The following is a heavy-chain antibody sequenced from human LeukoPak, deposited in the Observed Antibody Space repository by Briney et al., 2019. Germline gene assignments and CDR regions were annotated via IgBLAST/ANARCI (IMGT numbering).Heavy chain of an antibody. CDR1: GYTFINYY. J-gene: IGHJ4*02. CDR3: ARGGYCDY. Sequence: ASLKVSCKASGYTFINYYIHWVQQAPGQGLEWMGWVNPSSGGTNYAQNFQGRVTMTRDTSITTAYMELTSLKSDDTAVYFCARGGYCDYWGQGTLVTVSS. V-gene: IGHV1-2*02. CDR2: VNPSSGGT.